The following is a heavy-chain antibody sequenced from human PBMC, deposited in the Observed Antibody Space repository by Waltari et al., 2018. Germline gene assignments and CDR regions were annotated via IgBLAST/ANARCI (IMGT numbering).Heavy chain of an antibody. Sequence: QLQLRESGPGLGKTSETLSLNHSVSAGSMSNNHNYLVCIRQPPGQGLEWIGTMSYSGTTYSSPSLNSRVTISRDTSKNQLSLKLASMTAADTAVYYCATYLVASIGTAAFDVWGQGTMVTVSS. V-gene: IGHV4-39*01. CDR1: AGSMSNNHNY. J-gene: IGHJ3*01. CDR3: ATYLVASIGTAAFDV. CDR2: MSYSGTT. D-gene: IGHD1-1*01.